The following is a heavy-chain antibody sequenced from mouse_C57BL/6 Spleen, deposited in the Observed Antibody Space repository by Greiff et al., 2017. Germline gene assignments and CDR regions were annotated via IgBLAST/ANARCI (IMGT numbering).Heavy chain of an antibody. CDR3: TRSPGSSYWYFDV. CDR1: GYTFTDYE. Sequence: VQLQQSGAELVRPGASVTLSCKASGYTFTDYEMHWVKQTPVHGLEWIGAIDPETGGTAYNQKFKGKAILTADKSSSTAYMELRSLTSEDSAVYYCTRSPGSSYWYFDVWGTGTTVTVSS. J-gene: IGHJ1*03. CDR2: IDPETGGT. D-gene: IGHD1-1*01. V-gene: IGHV1-15*01.